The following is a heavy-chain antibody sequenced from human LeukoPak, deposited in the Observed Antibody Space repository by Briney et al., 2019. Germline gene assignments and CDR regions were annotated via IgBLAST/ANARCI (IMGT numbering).Heavy chain of an antibody. V-gene: IGHV1-3*01. CDR2: INAGNGNT. CDR3: ARSVSSSWYWYFDY. D-gene: IGHD6-13*01. Sequence: ASVKVSCKASGYTFTSYAMHWVRQAPGQRLEWMGWINAGNGNTKYSQKFQGRVTITRDTSASTAYMELSSLRSEDTAVYYCARSVSSSWYWYFDYWGQGTLVPSPQ. J-gene: IGHJ4*02. CDR1: GYTFTSYA.